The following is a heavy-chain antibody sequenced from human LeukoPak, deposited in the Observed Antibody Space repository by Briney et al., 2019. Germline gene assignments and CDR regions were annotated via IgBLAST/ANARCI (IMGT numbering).Heavy chain of an antibody. CDR1: GFTFSSYW. Sequence: GGSLRPSCAASGFTFSSYWMSWVRQAPGKGLEWVANIKQDGSEKYYVDSVKGRFTISRDNAKNSLYLQMNSLRAEDTAVYYCARDLDSVAGIRWLAFDIWGQGTMVTVSS. D-gene: IGHD6-19*01. J-gene: IGHJ3*02. CDR3: ARDLDSVAGIRWLAFDI. V-gene: IGHV3-7*01. CDR2: IKQDGSEK.